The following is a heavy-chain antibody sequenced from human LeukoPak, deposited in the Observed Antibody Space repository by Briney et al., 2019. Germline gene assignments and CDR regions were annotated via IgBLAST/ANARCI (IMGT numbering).Heavy chain of an antibody. D-gene: IGHD6-19*01. Sequence: SETLSLTCTVSGGSISSSSYYWGWIRQPPGKGLEWIGSIYYSGSTYYNPSLKSRVTISVDTSKNQFSLKLSSVTAADTAVYYCARDPRRSGWDYWGQGALVTVSS. V-gene: IGHV4-39*02. CDR2: IYYSGST. J-gene: IGHJ4*02. CDR3: ARDPRRSGWDY. CDR1: GGSISSSSYY.